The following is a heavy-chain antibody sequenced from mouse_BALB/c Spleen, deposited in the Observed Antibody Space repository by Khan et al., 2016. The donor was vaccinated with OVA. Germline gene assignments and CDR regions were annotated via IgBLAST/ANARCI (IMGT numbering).Heavy chain of an antibody. D-gene: IGHD2-1*01. J-gene: IGHJ3*01. V-gene: IGHV14-3*02. CDR1: GFNIKDTY. CDR2: IDPANGDT. Sequence: VQLQQSGAELVKPGASVKLSCTASGFNIKDTYIHWVKERPELGPEWIGRIDPANGDTKYDPKFQGKATITADTSSNTAYLQLSSLTSEDTAGHYCATLYGSPFTYWGQGTLVTVSA. CDR3: ATLYGSPFTY.